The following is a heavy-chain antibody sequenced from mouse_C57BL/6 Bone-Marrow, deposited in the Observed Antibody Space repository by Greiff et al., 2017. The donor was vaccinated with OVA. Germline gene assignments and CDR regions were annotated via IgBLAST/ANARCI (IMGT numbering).Heavy chain of an antibody. D-gene: IGHD2-3*01. CDR3: ARDDGCYLMDY. CDR1: GYTFTSYG. J-gene: IGHJ4*01. CDR2: IYPRSGNT. V-gene: IGHV1-81*01. Sequence: QVHVKQSGAELARPGASVKLSCKASGYTFTSYGISWVKQRTGQGLEWIGEIYPRSGNTYYNEKFKGKATLTADKSSSTAYMELRSLTSEDSAVYFCARDDGCYLMDYWGQGTSVTVSS.